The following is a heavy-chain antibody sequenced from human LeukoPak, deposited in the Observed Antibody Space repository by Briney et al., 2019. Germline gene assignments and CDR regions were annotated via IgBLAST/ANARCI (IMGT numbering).Heavy chain of an antibody. J-gene: IGHJ4*02. CDR3: AREGSIAAAAAPYFDY. CDR1: GFTVSSNY. Sequence: GGSLRLSCVASGFTVSSNYMSWVRQAPGKGLEWVSVIYSGGSTYYADSVKGRFTISRDNSKNTLYLQMNSLRAEDTAVYYCAREGSIAAAAAPYFDYWGQGTLVTVSS. V-gene: IGHV3-66*02. D-gene: IGHD6-13*01. CDR2: IYSGGST.